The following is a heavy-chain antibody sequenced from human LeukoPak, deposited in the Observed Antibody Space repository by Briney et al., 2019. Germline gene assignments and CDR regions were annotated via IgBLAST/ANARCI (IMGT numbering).Heavy chain of an antibody. D-gene: IGHD4-17*01. V-gene: IGHV1-8*01. CDR2: MNPNSGNT. CDR3: ARGIGSTTVTTLEYYFDY. CDR1: GYTFPSYD. Sequence: ASVKVSCKASGYTFPSYDINWVRQATGQGLEWMGWMNPNSGNTGYAQKFQGRVTMTRNTSISTAYMELSSLRSEDTAVYYCARGIGSTTVTTLEYYFDYWGQGTLVTVSS. J-gene: IGHJ4*02.